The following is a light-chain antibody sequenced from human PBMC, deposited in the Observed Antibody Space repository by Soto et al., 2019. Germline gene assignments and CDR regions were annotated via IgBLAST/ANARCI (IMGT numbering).Light chain of an antibody. CDR1: QSVSSSY. Sequence: EIVLTQSPGTLSLSPGERATLSCRASQSVSSSYLAWYQQKPGQAPRLLIYGASTRATGTPTRFSGSGSGTDFTLSISSLQSEDFAVYYCQEYTDWSSTFGQGTKVDI. V-gene: IGKV3-20*01. CDR3: QEYTDWSST. CDR2: GAS. J-gene: IGKJ2*01.